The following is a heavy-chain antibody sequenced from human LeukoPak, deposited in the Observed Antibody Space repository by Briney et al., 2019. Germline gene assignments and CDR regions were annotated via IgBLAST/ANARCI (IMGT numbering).Heavy chain of an antibody. Sequence: SETLSLTCAVYGGSFSGYYWSWIRQPPGKGLEWIGEINHSGSTNYNPSLKSRVTISVDTSKNQFSLKLCSVTAADTAVYYCASKGVGYCSSTSCYKSYYGMDVWGQGTTVTVSS. CDR2: INHSGST. D-gene: IGHD2-2*02. CDR1: GGSFSGYY. J-gene: IGHJ6*02. CDR3: ASKGVGYCSSTSCYKSYYGMDV. V-gene: IGHV4-34*01.